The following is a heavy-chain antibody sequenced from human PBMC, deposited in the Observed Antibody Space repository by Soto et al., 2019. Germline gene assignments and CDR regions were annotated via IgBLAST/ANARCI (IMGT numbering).Heavy chain of an antibody. D-gene: IGHD6-13*01. Sequence: SETLSLTCTVSGGPISSYYWSWIRQPPGKGLEWIGYIYYSGSTNYNPSLKSRVTISVDTSKNQFSLKLSSVTAADTAVYYCARSAGKGRDWFDPWGQGTLVTVSS. J-gene: IGHJ5*02. V-gene: IGHV4-59*01. CDR2: IYYSGST. CDR1: GGPISSYY. CDR3: ARSAGKGRDWFDP.